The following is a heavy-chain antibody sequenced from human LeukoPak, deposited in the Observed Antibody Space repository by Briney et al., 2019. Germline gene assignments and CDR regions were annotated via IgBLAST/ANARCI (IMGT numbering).Heavy chain of an antibody. CDR3: ARQRGRELLSPYNWFDP. Sequence: GASLKISCKGSGSSFTSYWIGWVRQLPGKGLEWMGIIYPGDSDTRYSPSFQGQVTISADKSISTAYLQWSSLKASDTAMYYCARQRGRELLSPYNWFDPWGQGTLVTVSS. D-gene: IGHD1-26*01. J-gene: IGHJ5*02. V-gene: IGHV5-51*01. CDR1: GSSFTSYW. CDR2: IYPGDSDT.